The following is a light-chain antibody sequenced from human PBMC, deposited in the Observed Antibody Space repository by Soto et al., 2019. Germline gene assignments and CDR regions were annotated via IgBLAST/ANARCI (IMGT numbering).Light chain of an antibody. CDR3: QQYNSYWT. V-gene: IGKV1-5*01. CDR1: QSISSW. CDR2: DAS. J-gene: IGKJ1*01. Sequence: DIQMTQSPSTLSASVGDRVTMTCRASQSISSWLAWYQQKPGKAPKLLIYDASSLESGVPSRFSGRGSGTEFTLTISSLQPDDFATYYCQQYNSYWTFGQGTKVDNK.